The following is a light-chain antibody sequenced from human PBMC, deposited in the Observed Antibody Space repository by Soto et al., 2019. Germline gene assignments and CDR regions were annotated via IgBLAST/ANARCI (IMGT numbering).Light chain of an antibody. CDR3: QQYGTSPIT. CDR2: GAS. J-gene: IGKJ5*01. Sequence: EIVLTQSPGTLSLSPGERATLSCRASQSVSNTFLAWYQQKPGQAPRLLIHGASSRATGIPDRFSGSGSGTDFTLTISRLEPEDLAVFYCQQYGTSPITFGQGTRLEIK. CDR1: QSVSNTF. V-gene: IGKV3-20*01.